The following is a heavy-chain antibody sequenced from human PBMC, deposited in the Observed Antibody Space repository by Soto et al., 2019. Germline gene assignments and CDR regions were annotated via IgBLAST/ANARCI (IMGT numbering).Heavy chain of an antibody. Sequence: SETLSLTCAVYGGSFSGYYWSWIRQPPGKGLEWIGEINHSGSTNYNPSLKSRVTISVDTSKNQFSLKLSSVTAADTAVYYCAATDYSIGWFDPWGQGTLVTVSS. CDR2: INHSGST. CDR1: GGSFSGYY. CDR3: AATDYSIGWFDP. D-gene: IGHD4-4*01. V-gene: IGHV4-34*01. J-gene: IGHJ5*02.